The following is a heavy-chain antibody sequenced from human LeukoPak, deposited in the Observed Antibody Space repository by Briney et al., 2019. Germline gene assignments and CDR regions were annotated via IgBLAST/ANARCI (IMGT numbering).Heavy chain of an antibody. CDR2: ISSSSSYI. D-gene: IGHD6-19*01. V-gene: IGHV3-21*04. Sequence: GGSLRLSCAASGFTFSSYSMNWVRQAPGKGLEWVASISSSSSYIYYADSVKGRFTISRDNSKNTLYLQMNSLRAEDTAVYYCAKEAPRFIAVAGPFDYWGQGTLVTVSS. CDR3: AKEAPRFIAVAGPFDY. J-gene: IGHJ4*02. CDR1: GFTFSSYS.